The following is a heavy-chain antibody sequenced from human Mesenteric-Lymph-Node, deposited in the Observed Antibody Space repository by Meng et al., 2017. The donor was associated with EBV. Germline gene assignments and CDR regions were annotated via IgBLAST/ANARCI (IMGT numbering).Heavy chain of an antibody. V-gene: IGHV4-34*02. CDR2: ISHGGSI. CDR1: GESFPPYF. CDR3: ARGGLQSSGWYKERPH. Sequence: VQIQQWGRGLLKPSETLSLTCAGFGESFPPYFWSWIRQPPGKGLEWIGEISHGGSINYNPSLKSRLTISVDTSNNLFSLNINSVTVADTAVYYCARGGLQSSGWYKERPHWGQGTLVTVSS. J-gene: IGHJ4*02. D-gene: IGHD6-19*01.